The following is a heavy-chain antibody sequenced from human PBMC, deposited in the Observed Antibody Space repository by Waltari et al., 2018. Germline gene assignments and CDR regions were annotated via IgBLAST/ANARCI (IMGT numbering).Heavy chain of an antibody. CDR3: ARDTRVGLGWFDP. J-gene: IGHJ5*02. V-gene: IGHV1-3*01. CDR2: SNAGNGNT. Sequence: VQLVQSGAEVKKPGASVKVSCKASGYTCTSYAMHGVRQAPGQRLEWMGWSNAGNGNTKNSPKFQGRVTITRDTSASPTYMELSSLGSEDPAVYYCARDTRVGLGWFDPWGQGPLVTVSS. CDR1: GYTCTSYA. D-gene: IGHD1-26*01.